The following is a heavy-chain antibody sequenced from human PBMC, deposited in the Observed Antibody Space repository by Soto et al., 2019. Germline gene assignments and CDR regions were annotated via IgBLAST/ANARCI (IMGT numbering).Heavy chain of an antibody. CDR2: ISGSGGST. Sequence: GGSLRLSCAASGFTFSSYAMSWVRQAPGKGLEWVSAISGSGGSTYYADSVKGRFTISRDNSKNTLYLQMNSLRAEDTAVYYCAKVRLGCSSTSCYDPYYFDYWGQGTLVTVSS. V-gene: IGHV3-23*01. D-gene: IGHD2-2*01. CDR3: AKVRLGCSSTSCYDPYYFDY. J-gene: IGHJ4*02. CDR1: GFTFSSYA.